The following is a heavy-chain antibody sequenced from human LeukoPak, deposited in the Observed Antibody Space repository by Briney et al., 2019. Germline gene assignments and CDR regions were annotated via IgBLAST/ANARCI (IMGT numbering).Heavy chain of an antibody. CDR1: GYTFTSYG. CDR3: ARERNSGVGDSYGYYYYYGMDV. V-gene: IGHV1-18*04. J-gene: IGHJ6*04. D-gene: IGHD5-18*01. CDR2: ISAYNGNT. Sequence: ASVKVSCKASGYTFTSYGISWVRQAPGQGLERMGWISAYNGNTNYAQKLQGRVTMTTDTSTSTAYMELRSLRSDDTAVYYCARERNSGVGDSYGYYYYYGMDVWGKGTTVTVSS.